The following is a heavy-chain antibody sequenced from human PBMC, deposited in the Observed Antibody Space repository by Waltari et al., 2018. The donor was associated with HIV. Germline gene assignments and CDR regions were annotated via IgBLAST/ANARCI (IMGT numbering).Heavy chain of an antibody. J-gene: IGHJ6*02. CDR3: ARDYYDSSGSSYGMDV. V-gene: IGHV4-59*01. CDR1: GGSISSYY. Sequence: QVQLQESGPGLVKPSETLYLTCTVSGGSISSYYWSWIRQPPGKGLVWIWYIYYSGRTNYNPSLKSRVTISVHTSKNQFSLKLCYLTAADTAVYYCARDYYDSSGSSYGMDVWGQGTTVTVSS. CDR2: IYYSGRT. D-gene: IGHD3-22*01.